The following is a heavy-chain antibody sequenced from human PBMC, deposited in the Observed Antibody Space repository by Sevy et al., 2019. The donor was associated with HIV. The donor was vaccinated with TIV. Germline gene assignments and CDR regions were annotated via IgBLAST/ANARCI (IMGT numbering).Heavy chain of an antibody. CDR2: ILHTGKT. D-gene: IGHD2-21*01. CDR3: ARHPANSNGFEY. Sequence: SETLSLTCPVSGGSIISSTYYWDWIRQPPGKGLGWIGNILHTGKTYYIPSLRSRVTMSVDTSKNQFSLNLNAFTAADTAVNYCARHPANSNGFEYWGRGTLVTVSS. CDR1: GGSIISSTYY. V-gene: IGHV4-39*01. J-gene: IGHJ4*02.